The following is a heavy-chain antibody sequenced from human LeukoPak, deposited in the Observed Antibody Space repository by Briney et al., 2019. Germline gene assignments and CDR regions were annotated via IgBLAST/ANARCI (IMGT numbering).Heavy chain of an antibody. CDR3: ARSHDHLWGNYPDY. Sequence: SETLSLTCTVSGGSISSYYWSWIRQPPGKGLEWIGYVYYSGSTNYNPSLKSRVTISVDTSKNQFSLKLTSVTAADTAVYYCARSHDHLWGNYPDYWGQGTLVTVSS. CDR1: GGSISSYY. J-gene: IGHJ4*02. D-gene: IGHD3-16*02. CDR2: VYYSGST. V-gene: IGHV4-59*01.